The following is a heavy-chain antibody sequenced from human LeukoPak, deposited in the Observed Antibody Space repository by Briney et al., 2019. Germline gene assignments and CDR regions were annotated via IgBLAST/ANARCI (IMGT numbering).Heavy chain of an antibody. CDR2: MYYSGST. Sequence: PSETLSLTCTVSGGSISSSRYYWGWIRQPPGKGLEWIGSMYYSGSTYYNPSLKSRVTISVDTSKNQFSLKLSSVTAADTAVYYCARAVRGYCSSTSCLRDLDYYYMDVWGKGTTVTVSS. CDR3: ARAVRGYCSSTSCLRDLDYYYMDV. CDR1: GGSISSSRYY. D-gene: IGHD2-2*01. V-gene: IGHV4-39*01. J-gene: IGHJ6*03.